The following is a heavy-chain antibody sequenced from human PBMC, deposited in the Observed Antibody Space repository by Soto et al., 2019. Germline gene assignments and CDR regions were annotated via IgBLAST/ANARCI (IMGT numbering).Heavy chain of an antibody. CDR2: IHSDGSST. J-gene: IGHJ3*01. CDR1: GFTFSYYW. V-gene: IGHV3-74*01. Sequence: EVQLVESGGGLVQPGESLRLSCAASGFTFSYYWMHWVRQAPGKGLVWVSRIHSDGSSTTYADSVKGRFTISRDNARNTLYLQMNSLRAEDTAVYYCARGDRGVFDLWGQGTVVTFSS. D-gene: IGHD1-26*01. CDR3: ARGDRGVFDL.